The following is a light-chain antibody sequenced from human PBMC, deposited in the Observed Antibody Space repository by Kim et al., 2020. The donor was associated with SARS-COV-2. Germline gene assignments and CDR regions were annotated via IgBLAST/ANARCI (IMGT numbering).Light chain of an antibody. J-gene: IGKJ4*01. V-gene: IGKV3-20*01. CDR2: GAS. CDR3: QQYGASPLT. CDR1: QSVSSSY. Sequence: EIVLTQSPGTLSLSPGERATLSCGASQSVSSSYLAWYQHKPGQAPRLLIYGASSRATGIQDRFSGSGSGTDFTLTISRLEPEDFAVYYCQQYGASPLTFGGGTKVDIK.